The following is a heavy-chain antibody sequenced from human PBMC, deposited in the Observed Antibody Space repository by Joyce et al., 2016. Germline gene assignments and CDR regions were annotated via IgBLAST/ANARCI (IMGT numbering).Heavy chain of an antibody. J-gene: IGHJ6*02. CDR2: NSYSTIP. CDR3: ARDRGPGRVTHQYFGVDV. D-gene: IGHD3-10*01. V-gene: IGHV4-31*03. Sequence: QVRLQESGPGLVKPSQTLSLTCSISGGSISSGNYFWTWIRQRPGKGLQWIRYNSYSTIPYHSPSLKCRVTISLDMAKNQFSLDLSSVTAAHTARYYCARDRGPGRVTHQYFGVDVCGQGTTVTVSS. CDR1: GGSISSGNYF.